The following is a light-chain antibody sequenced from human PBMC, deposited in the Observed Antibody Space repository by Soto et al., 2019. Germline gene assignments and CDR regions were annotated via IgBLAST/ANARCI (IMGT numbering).Light chain of an antibody. CDR3: QQDFNLPVT. V-gene: IGKV3D-7*01. J-gene: IGKJ5*01. CDR1: QTLSGSF. Sequence: MTQSPATLSLSAGDRATLSCRASQTLSGSFLSWYQQKPGQAPRLLIYGASTRATGIPARFSGSGSGTDFTLTISSLQPEDFAVYYCQQDFNLPVTFGQGTRLEIK. CDR2: GAS.